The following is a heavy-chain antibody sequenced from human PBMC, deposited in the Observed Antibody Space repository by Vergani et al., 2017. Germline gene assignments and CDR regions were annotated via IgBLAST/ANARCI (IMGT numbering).Heavy chain of an antibody. D-gene: IGHD3-22*01. CDR2: IHPADSDT. CDR1: GYSFTNYW. CDR3: TRLYGRDSSGSKYFDY. Sequence: EVQLVQSGAEVKKPGASLKISCQISGYSFTNYWIGWVRQMPGKGLEWMGIIHPADSDTRYSPSFQGQVTISVDKSISTAYLQRSSRRASDRAMYYCTRLYGRDSSGSKYFDYWGQGTLVTVSS. J-gene: IGHJ4*02. V-gene: IGHV5-51*01.